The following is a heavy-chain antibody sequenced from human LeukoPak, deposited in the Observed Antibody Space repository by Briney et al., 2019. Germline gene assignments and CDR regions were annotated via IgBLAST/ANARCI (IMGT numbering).Heavy chain of an antibody. CDR1: GYSFTSYW. D-gene: IGHD1-26*01. J-gene: IGHJ4*02. Sequence: GESLKISCKGSGYSFTSYWIGWVRQMPGKGLEWMGIIYPGDSDTRYSPSSQGQVTISADKSISTAYLQWSSLKASDTAMYYCARLLGGWELMNGYFDYWGQGTLVTVSS. V-gene: IGHV5-51*01. CDR2: IYPGDSDT. CDR3: ARLLGGWELMNGYFDY.